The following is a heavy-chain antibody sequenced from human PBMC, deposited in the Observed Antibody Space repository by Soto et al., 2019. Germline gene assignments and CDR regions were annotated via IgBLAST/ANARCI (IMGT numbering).Heavy chain of an antibody. Sequence: ASVKVSCKASGYTFTGYYMHWVRQAPGQGLEWMGWINPNSGGTNYAQKFQGRVTMTRDTSTSTAYMELSRLRSDDTAVYYCARVVAVAGTSWFDPWGQGTLVTVSS. CDR2: INPNSGGT. CDR1: GYTFTGYY. CDR3: ARVVAVAGTSWFDP. J-gene: IGHJ5*02. V-gene: IGHV1-2*02. D-gene: IGHD6-19*01.